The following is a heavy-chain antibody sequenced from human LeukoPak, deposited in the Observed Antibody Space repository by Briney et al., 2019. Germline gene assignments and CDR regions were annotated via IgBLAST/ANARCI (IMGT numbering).Heavy chain of an antibody. CDR3: ARDRNYYGSGSLNWFDP. V-gene: IGHV4-30-2*01. CDR2: IYHSGST. D-gene: IGHD3-10*01. J-gene: IGHJ5*02. Sequence: PSQTLSLTCAVSGGSISSGGYSWSWIRQPPGKGLEWIGYIYHSGSTYYNPSLKSRVTISVDRSKNQFSLKLNSVTAADTAVYYCARDRNYYGSGSLNWFDPWGQGTLVTVSS. CDR1: GGSISSGGYS.